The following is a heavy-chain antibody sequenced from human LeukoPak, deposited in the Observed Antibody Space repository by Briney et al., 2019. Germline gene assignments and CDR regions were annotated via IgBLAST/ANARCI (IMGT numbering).Heavy chain of an antibody. D-gene: IGHD5-12*01. V-gene: IGHV3-64*04. J-gene: IGHJ4*02. CDR2: ISSNGGST. CDR1: GFTFSSYA. CDR3: AKDPVATEPLRLTGFDY. Sequence: GGSLRLSCSASGFTFSSYAMHWVRQAPGKGLEYVSAISSNGGSTYYADSVKGRFTISRDNSKNTLYLQMNSLRAEDTAVYYCAKDPVATEPLRLTGFDYWGQGTLVTVSS.